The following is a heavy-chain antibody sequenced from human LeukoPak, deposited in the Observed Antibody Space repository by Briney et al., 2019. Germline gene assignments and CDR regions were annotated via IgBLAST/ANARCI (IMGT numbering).Heavy chain of an antibody. D-gene: IGHD3-16*01. V-gene: IGHV3-23*01. Sequence: GGSLRLSCAASGFTFSSYAMSWVRQAPGMGLEWVSAISGSGGSTYYADSVKGRFTISRDNSKNTLYLQMNSLRAEDTAVYYCARGPPVRFGAFDIWGQGTMVTVSS. CDR2: ISGSGGST. CDR3: ARGPPVRFGAFDI. J-gene: IGHJ3*02. CDR1: GFTFSSYA.